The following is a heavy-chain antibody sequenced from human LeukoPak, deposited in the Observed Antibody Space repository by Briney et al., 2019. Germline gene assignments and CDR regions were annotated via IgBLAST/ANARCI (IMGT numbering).Heavy chain of an antibody. Sequence: ASVKVSCKASGYTFTSYDINWVRQATGQGPEWMGWMNPNSGNTGHAQKFQGRVTITRNTSISTAYMELSSLRSEDTAVYYCARHYYDSSGPAFDIWGQGTMVTVSS. D-gene: IGHD3-22*01. V-gene: IGHV1-8*03. CDR3: ARHYYDSSGPAFDI. CDR1: GYTFTSYD. J-gene: IGHJ3*02. CDR2: MNPNSGNT.